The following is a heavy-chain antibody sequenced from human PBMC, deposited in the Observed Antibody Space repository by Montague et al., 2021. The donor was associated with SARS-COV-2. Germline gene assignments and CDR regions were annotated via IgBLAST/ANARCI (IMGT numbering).Heavy chain of an antibody. V-gene: IGHV2-5*02. CDR3: AHRRGLLVSDAFDN. J-gene: IGHJ3*02. CDR1: GFSLSTSGVG. CDR2: IYWDDDK. D-gene: IGHD1-26*01. Sequence: PALVKPTQTLTLTCTFSGFSLSTSGVGVGWIRQPPGKALEWLALIYWDDDKRFSPSLKSRLTITKDTSKNQVVLTMTNMDPVDTATYYCAHRRGLLVSDAFDNWGQGTMVTVSS.